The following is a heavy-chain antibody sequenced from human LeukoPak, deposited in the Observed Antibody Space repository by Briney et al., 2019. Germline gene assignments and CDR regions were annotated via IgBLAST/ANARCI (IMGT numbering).Heavy chain of an antibody. V-gene: IGHV4-59*01. CDR2: IYSSGNT. D-gene: IGHD5-24*01. CDR3: ARESRRDGYKFDY. Sequence: SETLSLTCTVSGGSISSYYWSWTRQPPGKGLEWIGYIYSSGNTNYNPSLKSRLTISLDTSKNQFSLKLSSVTAADTVVYYCARESRRDGYKFDYWGQGTLVTVSS. J-gene: IGHJ4*02. CDR1: GGSISSYY.